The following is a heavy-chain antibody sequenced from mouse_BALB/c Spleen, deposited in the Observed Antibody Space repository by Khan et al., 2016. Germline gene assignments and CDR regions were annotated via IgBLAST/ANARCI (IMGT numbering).Heavy chain of an antibody. CDR2: ISYSGST. J-gene: IGHJ4*01. CDR3: ARDYYGSIRYYCAMDY. CDR1: GDSITSGY. V-gene: IGHV3-8*02. Sequence: EVQLQESGPSLVKPSQTLSLTCSVTGDSITSGYWNWIRKFPGNKLEYMGYISYSGSTYYNPSLKSRISITRDTSKNPYYLQLNSVTTEDTATYSCARDYYGSIRYYCAMDYWGERTSVTVSS. D-gene: IGHD1-1*01.